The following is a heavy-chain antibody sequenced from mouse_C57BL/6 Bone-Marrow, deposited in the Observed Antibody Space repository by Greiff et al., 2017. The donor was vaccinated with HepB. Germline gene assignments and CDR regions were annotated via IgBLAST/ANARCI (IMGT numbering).Heavy chain of an antibody. V-gene: IGHV1-4*01. CDR2: INPSSGYT. J-gene: IGHJ2*01. D-gene: IGHD4-1*01. CDR3: ARGFSPLGGY. Sequence: VQVVESGAELARPGASVKMSCKASGYTFTSYTMHWVKQRPGQGLEWIGYINPSSGYTKYNQKFKDKATLTADKSSSTAYMQLSSLTSEDSAVYYCARGFSPLGGYWGQGTTLTVSS. CDR1: GYTFTSYT.